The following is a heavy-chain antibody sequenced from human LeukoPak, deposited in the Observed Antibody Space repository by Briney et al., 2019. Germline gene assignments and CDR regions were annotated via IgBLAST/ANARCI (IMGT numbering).Heavy chain of an antibody. CDR1: GYTFTSYD. CDR3: AKIPDYYYGMDV. D-gene: IGHD1-14*01. J-gene: IGHJ6*02. Sequence: ASVKVSCKASGYTFTSYDFNWVRQAPGQGLEWMGWISAYNGNTNYAQKLQGRVTMTTDTSTSTAYMELRSLRSDDTAVYYCAKIPDYYYGMDVWGQGTTVTVS. V-gene: IGHV1-18*01. CDR2: ISAYNGNT.